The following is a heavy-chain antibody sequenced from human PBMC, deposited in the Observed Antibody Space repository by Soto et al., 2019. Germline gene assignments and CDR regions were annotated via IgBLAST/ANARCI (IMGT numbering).Heavy chain of an antibody. Sequence: EVQLVESGGGLVKPGGSLRLSCTASGFTFSSYSMNWVRQAPGKGLGWVSSITTSGSYMYYLDSVKGRFTISRDNAKNSLYLQMNSLRAEDTAVYYCARDGVGDFDFWSGYGPDYWGQGTLVTVSS. D-gene: IGHD3-3*01. J-gene: IGHJ4*02. CDR3: ARDGVGDFDFWSGYGPDY. CDR2: ITTSGSYM. V-gene: IGHV3-21*01. CDR1: GFTFSSYS.